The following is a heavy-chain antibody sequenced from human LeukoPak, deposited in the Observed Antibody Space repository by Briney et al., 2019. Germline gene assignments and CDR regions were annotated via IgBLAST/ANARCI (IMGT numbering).Heavy chain of an antibody. CDR1: GYTFTSYG. Sequence: ASVKVSCKASGYTFTSYGISWVRQAPGQGLEWMGWINTNTGNPTYAQGFTGRFVFSLDTSVSTAYLQISSLKAEDTAVYYCARDRYNWNEAPDDAFDIWGQGTMVTVSS. V-gene: IGHV7-4-1*02. J-gene: IGHJ3*02. CDR3: ARDRYNWNEAPDDAFDI. CDR2: INTNTGNP. D-gene: IGHD1-1*01.